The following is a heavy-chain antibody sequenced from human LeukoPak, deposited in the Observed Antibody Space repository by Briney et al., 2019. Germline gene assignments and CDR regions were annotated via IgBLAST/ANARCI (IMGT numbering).Heavy chain of an antibody. CDR2: INYSGST. J-gene: IGHJ4*02. Sequence: SETLSLTCTVSGGSISSYYWSWIRQPPGKGLEWIGYINYSGSTNYNPSLKSRVTISVDTSKNQFSLRLSSVTAADTAVYYCARSSRIAAAGHYFDYWGQGTLVTVSS. CDR3: ARSSRIAAAGHYFDY. V-gene: IGHV4-59*12. D-gene: IGHD6-13*01. CDR1: GGSISSYY.